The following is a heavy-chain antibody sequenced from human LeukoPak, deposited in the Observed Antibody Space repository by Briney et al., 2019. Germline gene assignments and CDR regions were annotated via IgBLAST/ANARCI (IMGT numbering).Heavy chain of an antibody. CDR1: GFTFSSYW. D-gene: IGHD1-7*01. Sequence: SGGSLRLSCAASGFTFSSYWMHWVRQAPGEGLVWVSRINSDGSRTTYADSVKGRFTISRDNAKNTLYLQMNSLRAEDTAVYYCARDLEDITGTIPPYWGQGTLVTVSS. V-gene: IGHV3-74*01. J-gene: IGHJ4*02. CDR2: INSDGSRT. CDR3: ARDLEDITGTIPPY.